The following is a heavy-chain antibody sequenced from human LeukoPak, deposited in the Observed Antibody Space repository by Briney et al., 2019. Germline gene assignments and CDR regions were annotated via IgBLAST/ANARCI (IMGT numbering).Heavy chain of an antibody. CDR2: ISIYSGNA. V-gene: IGHV1-18*01. J-gene: IGHJ4*02. CDR1: GYTFVNYG. D-gene: IGHD1-26*01. CDR3: ARGRSGGTTWARNPTSTYYLDY. Sequence: ASVKVSCKAPGYTFVNYGINWVRQSPGQGLEWMGWISIYSGNAKYAPKFQGRVTMTRDTSTNTAYMELGSLRSDDTAVYYCARGRSGGTTWARNPTSTYYLDYWGQGTLVTVSS.